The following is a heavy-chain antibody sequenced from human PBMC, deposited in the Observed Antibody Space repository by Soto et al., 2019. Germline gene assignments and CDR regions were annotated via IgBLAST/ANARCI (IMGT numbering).Heavy chain of an antibody. Sequence: QVQLVESGGGLVKPGGSLRLSCVASGFTFSDYYMSWIRQAPGKGLEWVSYISSSSSYTNYADSVKGRCTISRDTAKNSLYLQMNSLRAEDTAVYYCARDHHRYSGYDYVDYWGQGTLVTVAS. J-gene: IGHJ4*02. CDR1: GFTFSDYY. CDR3: ARDHHRYSGYDYVDY. V-gene: IGHV3-11*05. CDR2: ISSSSSYT. D-gene: IGHD5-12*01.